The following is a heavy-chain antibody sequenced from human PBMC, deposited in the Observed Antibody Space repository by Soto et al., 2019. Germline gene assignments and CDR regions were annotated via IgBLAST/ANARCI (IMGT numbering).Heavy chain of an antibody. D-gene: IGHD3-10*01. CDR3: ARDARDYYGSGSYYDY. Sequence: QVQLVQSGAEVKKPGSSVKVSCKASGGTFSSYAISWVRQAPGQGLEWMGGIIPIFGTANYAQKFQGRVTITADESTSTAYMELISLRSEDTAVYYCARDARDYYGSGSYYDYWGQGTLVTVSS. J-gene: IGHJ4*02. CDR2: IIPIFGTA. V-gene: IGHV1-69*01. CDR1: GGTFSSYA.